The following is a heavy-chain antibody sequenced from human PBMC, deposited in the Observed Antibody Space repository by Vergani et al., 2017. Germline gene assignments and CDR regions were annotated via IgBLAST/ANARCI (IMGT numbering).Heavy chain of an antibody. CDR3: AKDTSGASPGGWFDP. D-gene: IGHD3-10*01. Sequence: EVQLVESGGGLVKPGGSLRLSCAASGFTFSNAWMSWVRQAPGKGLEWVSAISGSGGSTFYADSVKGRFTISRDNSKNTLYLQMNSLRAEDTAVYYCAKDTSGASPGGWFDPWGQGTLVTVSS. V-gene: IGHV3-23*04. CDR2: ISGSGGST. CDR1: GFTFSNAW. J-gene: IGHJ5*02.